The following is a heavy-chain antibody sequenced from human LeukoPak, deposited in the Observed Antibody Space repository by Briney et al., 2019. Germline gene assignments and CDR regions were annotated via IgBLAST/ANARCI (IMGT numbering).Heavy chain of an antibody. D-gene: IGHD4-17*01. CDR2: INPSGGST. V-gene: IGHV1-46*01. CDR1: GYTFTSYS. J-gene: IGHJ4*02. CDR3: ARLGTVTAAGY. Sequence: ASVKVSCKASGYTFTSYSMHWVRQAPGQGLEWMGIINPSGGSTSYAQKFQGRVTMTRDTSTSTVYMELSSLRSEDTAVYYCARLGTVTAAGYWGQGTLVTVSS.